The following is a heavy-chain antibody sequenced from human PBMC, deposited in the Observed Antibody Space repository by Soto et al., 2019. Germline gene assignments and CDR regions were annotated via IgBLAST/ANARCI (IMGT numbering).Heavy chain of an antibody. D-gene: IGHD3-10*01. CDR1: GFTFSNAW. CDR3: TTRTIWFGELPRGFDP. CDR2: IKSKTDGGTT. J-gene: IGHJ5*02. Sequence: PGGSLRLSCAASGFTFSNAWMSWVRQAPGKGLEWVGRIKSKTDGGTTDYAAPVKGRFTISRDDSKNTLYLQMNSLKTEDTAVYYCTTRTIWFGELPRGFDPWGQGTLVTVSS. V-gene: IGHV3-15*01.